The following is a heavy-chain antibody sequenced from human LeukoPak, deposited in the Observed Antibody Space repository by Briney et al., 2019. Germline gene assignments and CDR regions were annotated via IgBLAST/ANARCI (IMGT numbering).Heavy chain of an antibody. Sequence: GGSLRLSCAASGFTFSSYAMSWVRQAPGKGLEWVSAFSGSGGGTYYADSVKGRFTISRDNSKNTLYLQMNSLGAEDTAVYYCAKGPRIAAAGPFDYWGQGTLVTVSS. D-gene: IGHD6-13*01. CDR1: GFTFSSYA. J-gene: IGHJ4*02. V-gene: IGHV3-23*01. CDR2: FSGSGGGT. CDR3: AKGPRIAAAGPFDY.